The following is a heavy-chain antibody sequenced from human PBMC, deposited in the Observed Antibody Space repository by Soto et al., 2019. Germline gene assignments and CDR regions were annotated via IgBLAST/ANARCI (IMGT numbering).Heavy chain of an antibody. V-gene: IGHV3-21*01. Sequence: EVQLVESGGGLVKPGGSLRLSCAASGFTFSAYTMIWVRQAPGKGLEWVSSSTANNFIYYRDSVKGRFTISRDNAKNSLYLQLNSLKAEDTALYYCVSDSGTANAYDVWGQGTMHTVSS. J-gene: IGHJ3*01. D-gene: IGHD5-18*01. CDR3: VSDSGTANAYDV. CDR1: GFTFSAYT. CDR2: STANNFI.